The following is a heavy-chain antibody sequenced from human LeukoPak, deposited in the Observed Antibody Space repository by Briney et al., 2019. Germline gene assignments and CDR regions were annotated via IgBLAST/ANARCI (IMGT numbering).Heavy chain of an antibody. J-gene: IGHJ4*02. V-gene: IGHV3-7*02. CDR2: INQDGSDK. CDR1: GFTLSSYL. CDR3: ALLRGGNY. D-gene: IGHD3-10*01. Sequence: QTGGPLRLSCAASGFTLSSYLMTWVRQAPGKGLEWVATINQDGSDKYYVDSVKGRFTISRDNAQNSLHLQMNSLRVEDTAVYYCALLRGGNYWGQGTLVTVSS.